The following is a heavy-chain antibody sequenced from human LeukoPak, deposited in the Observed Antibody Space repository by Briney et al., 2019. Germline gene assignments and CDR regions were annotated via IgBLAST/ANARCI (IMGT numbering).Heavy chain of an antibody. CDR3: AREGIAAAGGVFDI. J-gene: IGHJ3*02. CDR1: GFTFSSYA. V-gene: IGHV3-30*01. Sequence: PGGSLRLSCAASGFTFSSYAIHWVRQAPGKGLEWVAAISYDGRNKYYADSLKGRFTISRDNSKNTLYLQMNSLRPEDTAVYYCAREGIAAAGGVFDIWGQGTMVTVSS. D-gene: IGHD6-13*01. CDR2: ISYDGRNK.